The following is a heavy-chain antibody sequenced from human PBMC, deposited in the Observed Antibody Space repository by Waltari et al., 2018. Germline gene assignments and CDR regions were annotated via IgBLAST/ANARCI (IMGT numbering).Heavy chain of an antibody. CDR1: GFTFSNYA. CDR2: ISGDGGDST. Sequence: EVQVLESGGGLVQPGGSLRLSCAASGFTFSNYAMSWVRQAPGKGLEWVSGISGDGGDSTYYADSVKGRFTISRDNSKSTLYLQMNSRRAEDTAVYYCAKFPSDMWGQGTMVTVSS. CDR3: AKFPSDM. V-gene: IGHV3-23*01. J-gene: IGHJ3*02.